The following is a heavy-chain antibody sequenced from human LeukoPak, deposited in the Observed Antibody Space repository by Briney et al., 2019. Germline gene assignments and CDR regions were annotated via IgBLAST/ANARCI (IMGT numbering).Heavy chain of an antibody. J-gene: IGHJ3*02. CDR1: GFTFSSYA. CDR2: ISGSGGST. CDR3: AKGRKMAPYAFDI. Sequence: GGPLRLSCAASGFTFSSYAMSWVRQAPGKGLEWVSAISGSGGSTYYADSVKGRFTISRDNSKNTLYLQMNSLRAEDTAVYYCAKGRKMAPYAFDIWGQGTMVSVTS. D-gene: IGHD5-24*01. V-gene: IGHV3-23*01.